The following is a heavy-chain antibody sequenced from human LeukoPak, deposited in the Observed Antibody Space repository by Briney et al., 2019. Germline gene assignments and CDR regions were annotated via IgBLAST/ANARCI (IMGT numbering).Heavy chain of an antibody. V-gene: IGHV3-21*01. D-gene: IGHD1-7*01. J-gene: IGHJ5*02. CDR2: ISRTSESI. CDR3: ARGATDTTRWFDP. CDR1: GFTFNTYS. Sequence: GGSLRLSCAASGFTFNTYSMSWVRQAPGKGLEWVSIISRTSESIFYADSVKGRFTISRDNAKNSLYLQMNGLRAEDTAAYYCARGATDTTRWFDPWGQGILVTVSS.